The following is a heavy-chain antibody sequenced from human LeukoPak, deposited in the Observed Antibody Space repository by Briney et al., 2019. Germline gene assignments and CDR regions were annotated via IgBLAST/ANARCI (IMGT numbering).Heavy chain of an antibody. J-gene: IGHJ4*02. Sequence: SETLSLTCTVSGGSISSYYWSWIRQPPGKGLEWIGYIHYSGSTDYNPSLKSRVTISVDTSKNQFSLKVSSVTAADTAVYYCAKDGLIEYSFEYWDQGTLVTVSS. V-gene: IGHV4-59*12. CDR3: AKDGLIEYSFEY. CDR1: GGSISSYY. CDR2: IHYSGST. D-gene: IGHD2-8*01.